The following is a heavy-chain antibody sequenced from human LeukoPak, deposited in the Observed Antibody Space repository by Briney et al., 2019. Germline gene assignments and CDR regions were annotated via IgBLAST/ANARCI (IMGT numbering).Heavy chain of an antibody. CDR1: GFRFKNYG. J-gene: IGHJ4*02. Sequence: GGSLRLSCAASGFRFKNYGMHWVRQAPGKGLEWVAVISYDGSNKYYADSVKGRFTISRDNSKNTLYLQMNSLRAEDTAVYYCAKDCPYSSGCLDYWGQGTLVTVSS. D-gene: IGHD6-19*01. CDR3: AKDCPYSSGCLDY. V-gene: IGHV3-30*18. CDR2: ISYDGSNK.